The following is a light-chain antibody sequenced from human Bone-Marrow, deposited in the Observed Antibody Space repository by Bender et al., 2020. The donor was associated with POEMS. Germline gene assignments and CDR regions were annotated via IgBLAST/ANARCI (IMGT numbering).Light chain of an antibody. V-gene: IGLV2-14*01. J-gene: IGLJ3*02. CDR1: SSDIGAFPY. CDR2: EVS. CDR3: SSYTSSSTWV. Sequence: QSALTQPASVSASPGQSLTISCTGTSSDIGAFPYVSWYQQHPGKAPKLLIYEVSNRPSGISTRFSGSKSGNTASLTISGLRADDEADYYCSSYTSSSTWVFGGGTKLTVL.